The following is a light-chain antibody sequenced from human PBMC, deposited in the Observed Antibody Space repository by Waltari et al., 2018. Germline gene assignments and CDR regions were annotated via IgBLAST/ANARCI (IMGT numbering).Light chain of an antibody. V-gene: IGKV3-15*01. CDR3: QQYNNWLFT. CDR2: GAS. CDR1: QSVSSN. Sequence: EIVMTQSPATLSVSPGERATLSCRASQSVSSNLAWYQQKPGQAPRLLIYGASPRATGIPARFSGSGSGTEFTLTISSLQSEDFAVYYCQQYNNWLFTFGPGTKVDIK. J-gene: IGKJ3*01.